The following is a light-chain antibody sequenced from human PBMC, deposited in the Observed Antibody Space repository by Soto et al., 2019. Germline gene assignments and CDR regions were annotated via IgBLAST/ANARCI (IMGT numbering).Light chain of an antibody. CDR1: NSYIGSYNY. J-gene: IGLJ2*01. V-gene: IGLV2-14*01. CDR3: SSHANIRVF. CDR2: EVS. Sequence: QSALTQPASVSGSPGQSITISCTGTNSYIGSYNYVSWYQQHPGKAPKLLIYEVSNRPSGISNRFSGSKSGNTASLTISGLQAEDEADYYCSSHANIRVFFGGGTKLTVL.